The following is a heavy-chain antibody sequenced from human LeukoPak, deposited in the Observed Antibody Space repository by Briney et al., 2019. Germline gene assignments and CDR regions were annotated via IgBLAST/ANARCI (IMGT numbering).Heavy chain of an antibody. CDR1: GGSISTTNYY. CDR2: IYSSGNT. V-gene: IGHV4-39*01. CDR3: ARRSGLRSPFDP. Sequence: SETLSLTCTVSGGSISTTNYYWGWIRQPPGRDLEWIGSIYSSGNTYYNPSLESRVTTSVDTSKNQLSLKLTSATAADTSVYYCARRSGLRSPFDPWGQGTLVTVSS. D-gene: IGHD3-3*01. J-gene: IGHJ5*02.